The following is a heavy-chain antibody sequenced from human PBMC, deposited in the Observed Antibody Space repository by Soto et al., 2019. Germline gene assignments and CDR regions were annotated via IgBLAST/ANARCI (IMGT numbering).Heavy chain of an antibody. Sequence: ASVKFSCKTSGYSFISNSMHWVRQAPGQGLEWMGWINPANGKIKYSQNFQGRVTITGDTSASTGYMELSSLRSEDTAVYFCARDPYSSGWHHDAIDLWGQGTMVTVS. CDR2: INPANGKI. J-gene: IGHJ3*01. CDR3: ARDPYSSGWHHDAIDL. CDR1: GYSFISNS. V-gene: IGHV1-3*01. D-gene: IGHD6-25*01.